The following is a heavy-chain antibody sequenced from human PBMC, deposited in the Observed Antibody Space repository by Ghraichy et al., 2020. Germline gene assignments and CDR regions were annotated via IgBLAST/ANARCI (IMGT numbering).Heavy chain of an antibody. D-gene: IGHD2-2*01. V-gene: IGHV3-23*01. CDR1: GFTFSSYA. Sequence: GGSLRLSCAASGFTFSSYAMSWVRQAPGKGLEWVSAISGSGGSTYYADSVKGRFTISRDNSKNTLYLQMNSLRAEDTAVYYCAKCGGEYQLLFGLGSFDIWGQGTMVTVSS. CDR3: AKCGGEYQLLFGLGSFDI. J-gene: IGHJ3*02. CDR2: ISGSGGST.